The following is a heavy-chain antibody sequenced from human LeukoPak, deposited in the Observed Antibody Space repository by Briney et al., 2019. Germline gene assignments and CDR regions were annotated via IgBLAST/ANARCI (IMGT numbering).Heavy chain of an antibody. CDR2: IWYDGSNK. Sequence: GGSLRLSCAASGFTFSSYGMHWVRQAPGKGLEWVAVIWYDGSNKYYADSVKGRFTISRDNSKNSLYLQMNSLRAEDTAVYYCASPSGQYYDSSGYLFDYWGQGTLVTVSS. CDR3: ASPSGQYYDSSGYLFDY. J-gene: IGHJ4*02. D-gene: IGHD3-22*01. V-gene: IGHV3-33*01. CDR1: GFTFSSYG.